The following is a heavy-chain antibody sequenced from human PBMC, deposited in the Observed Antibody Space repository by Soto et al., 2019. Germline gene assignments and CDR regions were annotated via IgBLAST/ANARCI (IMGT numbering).Heavy chain of an antibody. CDR1: GYSFTSYW. Sequence: PGESLKISCKGSGYSFTSYWISWVRQMPGKGLEWMGRIDPSDSYTNYSPSFQGHVTISADKSISTAYLQWSSLKASDTAMYYCARHSPNLYCSSITWCSRFDPRAQRTPVTGSS. CDR3: ARHSPNLYCSSITWCSRFDP. D-gene: IGHD2-2*01. J-gene: IGHJ5*02. CDR2: IDPSDSYT. V-gene: IGHV5-10-1*01.